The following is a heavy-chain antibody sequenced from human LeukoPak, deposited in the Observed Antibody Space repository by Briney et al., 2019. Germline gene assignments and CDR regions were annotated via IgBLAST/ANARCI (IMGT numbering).Heavy chain of an antibody. CDR3: ARGDVLRLD. V-gene: IGHV4-34*01. Sequence: PSETLSLTCAVYGGSFSGYYWSWIRQPPGKGLEWIGEINHSGSANYNPSLKSRVTISVDTSKNQFSLKLSSVTAADTAVYYCARGDVLRLDWGQGTLVTVSS. CDR2: INHSGSA. D-gene: IGHD3-3*01. CDR1: GGSFSGYY. J-gene: IGHJ4*02.